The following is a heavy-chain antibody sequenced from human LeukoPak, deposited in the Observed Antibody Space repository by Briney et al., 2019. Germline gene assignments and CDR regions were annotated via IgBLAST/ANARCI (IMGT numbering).Heavy chain of an antibody. CDR1: GFTFSSYS. D-gene: IGHD2-21*02. Sequence: GGSLRLSRAASGFTFSSYSMNWVRQAPGKGLEWVSYISSSSSTIYYADSVKGRFTISRDNAKNSLYLQMNSLRAEDTAGYYCAHIVVVTAAKDFDYWGQGTLVTVSS. CDR3: AHIVVVTAAKDFDY. V-gene: IGHV3-48*04. J-gene: IGHJ4*02. CDR2: ISSSSSTI.